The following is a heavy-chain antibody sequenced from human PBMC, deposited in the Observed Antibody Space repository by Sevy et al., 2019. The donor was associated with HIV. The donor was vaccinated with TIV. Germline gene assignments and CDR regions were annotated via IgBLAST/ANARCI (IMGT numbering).Heavy chain of an antibody. D-gene: IGHD1-26*01. J-gene: IGHJ4*02. CDR2: ISWNSGSI. V-gene: IGHV3-9*01. CDR1: GFTFDDYA. CDR3: AKDRSSGXYLXDY. Sequence: GGSLRLSCAASGFTFDDYAMHWVRQAPGKGLEWVSGISWNSGSIGYADSVKGRFTISRDNAKNSLYLQMNSLRAEDTALYYCAKDRSSGXYLXDYXXXGTLVTVSS.